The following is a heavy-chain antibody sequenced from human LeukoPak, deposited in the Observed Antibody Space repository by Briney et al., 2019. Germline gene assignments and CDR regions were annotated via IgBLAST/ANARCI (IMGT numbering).Heavy chain of an antibody. V-gene: IGHV4-59*01. Sequence: PSETLSLTCTVSGGSISSYYWSWIRQPPGKGLEWIGYIYYSGSTNYNPSLKSRVTISVDTSKNQFSLKLSSVTAADTAVYYCARVLYCSGGSCYWDYYYMDVWGKGTTVTVSS. CDR2: IYYSGST. J-gene: IGHJ6*03. D-gene: IGHD2-15*01. CDR1: GGSISSYY. CDR3: ARVLYCSGGSCYWDYYYMDV.